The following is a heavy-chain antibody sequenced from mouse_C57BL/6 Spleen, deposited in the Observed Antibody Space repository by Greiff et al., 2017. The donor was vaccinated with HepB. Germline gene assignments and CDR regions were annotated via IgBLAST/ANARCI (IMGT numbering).Heavy chain of an antibody. CDR2: IDPETGGT. V-gene: IGHV1-15*01. J-gene: IGHJ4*01. CDR3: TRGYYAMDY. Sequence: QVQLQQSGAELVRPGASVTLSCKASGYTFTDYEMDWVKQTPVHGLEWIGAIDPETGGTAYNQKFKGKAILTADKSSSTAYMELRSLTSEDSAVYYCTRGYYAMDYWGQGTSVTVSS. CDR1: GYTFTDYE.